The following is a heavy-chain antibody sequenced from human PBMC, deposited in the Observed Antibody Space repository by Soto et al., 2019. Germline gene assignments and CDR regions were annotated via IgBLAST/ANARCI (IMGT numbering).Heavy chain of an antibody. CDR1: GFTFSDYD. V-gene: IGHV3-48*02. J-gene: IGHJ6*02. CDR3: ARASGYYDTSGYYGAFYYYGMDV. CDR2: ISTTSSTI. Sequence: EVQLVESGGGLVQPGGSLRLSCADSGFTFSDYDINWVRQAPGKGLEWVSYISTTSSTIYYADSVKGRFTISRDNAKDSLYLQMNSLRDEDTAVYYCARASGYYDTSGYYGAFYYYGMDVWGQGTAVTVSS. D-gene: IGHD3-22*01.